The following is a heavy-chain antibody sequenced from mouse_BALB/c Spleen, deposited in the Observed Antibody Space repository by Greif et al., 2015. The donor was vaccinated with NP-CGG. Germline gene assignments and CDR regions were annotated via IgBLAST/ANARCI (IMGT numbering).Heavy chain of an antibody. CDR1: GYTFTSYW. Sequence: QVQLQQSGAELVRPGASVKLSCKASGYTFTSYWMHWVKQRPGQGLEWIGEINPSNGRTNYNEKFKSKATLTVDKSSSTAYMQLSSLTSEDSAVYYCARYYGNPFDYWGQGTTLTVSS. CDR3: ARYYGNPFDY. D-gene: IGHD2-1*01. V-gene: IGHV1S81*02. J-gene: IGHJ2*01. CDR2: INPSNGRT.